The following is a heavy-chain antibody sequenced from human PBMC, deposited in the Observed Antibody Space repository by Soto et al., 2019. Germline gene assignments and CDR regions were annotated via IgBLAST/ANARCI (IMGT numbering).Heavy chain of an antibody. CDR2: INHSGST. J-gene: IGHJ4*02. V-gene: IGHV4-34*01. CDR3: ARGGVTIFGVVIKYYSDY. Sequence: QVQLQQWGAGLLKPSETLSLTCAVYGGSFSGYYWSWIRQPPGKGLEWIGEINHSGSTNYNPSLKNQVNLSVDTSKNQFSLKLSSVNAADIAVYYCARGGVTIFGVVIKYYSDYRGQATLVTVSS. CDR1: GGSFSGYY. D-gene: IGHD3-3*01.